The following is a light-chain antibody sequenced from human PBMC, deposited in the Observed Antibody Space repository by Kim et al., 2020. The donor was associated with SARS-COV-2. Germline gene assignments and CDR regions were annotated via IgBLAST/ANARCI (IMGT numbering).Light chain of an antibody. CDR1: SSNIGATT. V-gene: IGLV1-44*01. CDR2: SND. CDR3: AAWDDSLKGVV. Sequence: GQRVTTSCTGSSSNIGATTVAWYRQLPGTAPKVLIYSNDERPSGVPDRFSGSKSGTSASLAISGLQSEDEADYHCAAWDDSLKGVVFGGGTKLTVL. J-gene: IGLJ2*01.